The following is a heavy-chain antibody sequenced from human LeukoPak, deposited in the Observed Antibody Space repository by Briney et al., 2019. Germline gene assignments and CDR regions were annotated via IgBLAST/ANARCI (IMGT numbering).Heavy chain of an antibody. D-gene: IGHD6-19*01. CDR3: AKDRSSSWYHPTDY. V-gene: IGHV3-23*01. Sequence: GGSLRLSCAASGFTFRSYAMSWVRQAPGKGLEWVSTISDGGGSTYYADSVKGRFTISRDNSKNTLYLQMNSLRAEDTAVYYCAKDRSSSWYHPTDYWGQGTLVTVSS. J-gene: IGHJ4*02. CDR2: ISDGGGST. CDR1: GFTFRSYA.